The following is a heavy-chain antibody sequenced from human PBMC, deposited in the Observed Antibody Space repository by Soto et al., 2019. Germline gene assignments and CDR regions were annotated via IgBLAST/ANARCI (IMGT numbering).Heavy chain of an antibody. D-gene: IGHD2-15*01. V-gene: IGHV4-34*01. CDR2: INHSGST. J-gene: IGHJ6*02. Sequence: PSETLSLTCAVYGGSFSGYYWSWIRQPPGKGLEWIGEINHSGSTNYNPSLKSRVTMSLDTSKNQFSLNLSSVTAADTAVYYCARVKVLTATFYYFNGLDVWGQGTTVTVSS. CDR3: ARVKVLTATFYYFNGLDV. CDR1: GGSFSGYY.